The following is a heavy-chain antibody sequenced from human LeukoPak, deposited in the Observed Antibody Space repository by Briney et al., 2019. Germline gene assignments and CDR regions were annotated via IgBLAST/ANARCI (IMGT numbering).Heavy chain of an antibody. CDR2: IHYDGSNK. J-gene: IGHJ4*02. D-gene: IGHD3-10*01. Sequence: GGSLRLSCAASGFTFSSYGMQWVRQAPGKGLEWVAFIHYDGSNKYYANSVKGRFTISRDNSKNTLYLHMNSLRAEDAAVYYCAKDPIRGVRPYYFSSWGQGTLVTVSS. CDR3: AKDPIRGVRPYYFSS. CDR1: GFTFSSYG. V-gene: IGHV3-30*02.